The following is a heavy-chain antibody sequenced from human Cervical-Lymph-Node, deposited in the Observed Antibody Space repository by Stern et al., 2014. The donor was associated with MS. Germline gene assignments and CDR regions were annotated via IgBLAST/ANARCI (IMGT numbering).Heavy chain of an antibody. D-gene: IGHD2-2*01. Sequence: VQLQESGPGLVKPSQTLSLTCTVSGGSISSGDYYWSWLRQPPGKGLEWIGYIYYSGRTSYNPSRQSPVTISVDTSKNQFSLKLSSVTAADTAVYYCASANCSSTSCPNWFDPWGQGTLVTVSS. CDR3: ASANCSSTSCPNWFDP. J-gene: IGHJ5*02. CDR1: GGSISSGDYY. V-gene: IGHV4-30-4*01. CDR2: IYYSGRT.